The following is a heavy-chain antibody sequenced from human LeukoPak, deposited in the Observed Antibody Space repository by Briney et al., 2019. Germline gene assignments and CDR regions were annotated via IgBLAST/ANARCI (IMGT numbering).Heavy chain of an antibody. CDR3: ARGGAYSSSWYAY. CDR1: GYTFTGYY. V-gene: IGHV1-2*02. D-gene: IGHD6-13*01. CDR2: INPNSGGT. Sequence: ASVKVSCKASGYTFTGYYMHWVRQAPGQGLEWMGWINPNSGGTNYAQKFQGRVTMTRDTSISTAYMGLSRLRSDDTAVYYCARGGAYSSSWYAYWGQGTLVTVSS. J-gene: IGHJ4*02.